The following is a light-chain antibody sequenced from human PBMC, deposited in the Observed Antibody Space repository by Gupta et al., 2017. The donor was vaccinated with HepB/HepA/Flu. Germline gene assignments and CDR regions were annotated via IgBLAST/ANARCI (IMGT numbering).Light chain of an antibody. CDR3: QQYYTTPIT. CDR2: WAS. Sequence: IELTSSPGSLALCLGARAASNCKSSQRVLYSSNNKNYLAWYQQKPGQPPKLLIYWASTRESGVPDRFSGSGSGTDFTLTISSLQAEDVAVYYCQQYYTTPITFGQGTRLEIK. CDR1: QRVLYSSNNKNY. J-gene: IGKJ5*01. V-gene: IGKV4-1*01.